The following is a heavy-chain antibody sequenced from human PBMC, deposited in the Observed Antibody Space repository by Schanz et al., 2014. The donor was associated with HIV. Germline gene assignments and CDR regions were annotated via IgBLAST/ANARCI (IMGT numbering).Heavy chain of an antibody. Sequence: EALLLESGGGLVQPGGSLRLSCRGSEFPFSHNAMTWVRQAPGKGLQWVPTITDSGDKTDYTDSVKGRFTIFRDNSRNTLFLQMDSLRVDDTAVYYCAQMGAFAAFDIWGHGTVVTVSS. CDR3: AQMGAFAAFDI. CDR2: ITDSGDKT. D-gene: IGHD3-16*01. J-gene: IGHJ3*02. CDR1: EFPFSHNA. V-gene: IGHV3-23*01.